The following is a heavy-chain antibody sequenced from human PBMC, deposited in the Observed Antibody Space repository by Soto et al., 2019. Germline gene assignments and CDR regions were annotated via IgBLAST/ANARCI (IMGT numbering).Heavy chain of an antibody. CDR2: IYHSGST. J-gene: IGHJ4*02. Sequence: KTSETLSLTCAVSGGSISSGGYSWSWIRQPPGKGLEWIGYIYHSGSTYYNSSLKSRVTISVDRSKNQFSLKLSSVTAADTAVYYCARAYGGDFDYWGQGTLVTVSS. CDR3: ARAYGGDFDY. CDR1: GGSISSGGYS. D-gene: IGHD4-17*01. V-gene: IGHV4-30-2*01.